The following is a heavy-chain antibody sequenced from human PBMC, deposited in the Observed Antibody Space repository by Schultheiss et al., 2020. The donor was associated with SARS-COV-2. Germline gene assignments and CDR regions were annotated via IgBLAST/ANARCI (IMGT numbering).Heavy chain of an antibody. Sequence: GESLKISCAASGFAFSNSAMTWVRQAPGKGLEWVSAISGSGGSTYYADSVKGRFTISRDNSKNTLYLQMNSLRAEDTAVYYCAKDPGYSGYDKPLDYWGQGTLVTVSS. CDR1: GFAFSNSA. CDR2: ISGSGGST. J-gene: IGHJ4*02. V-gene: IGHV3-23*01. CDR3: AKDPGYSGYDKPLDY. D-gene: IGHD5-12*01.